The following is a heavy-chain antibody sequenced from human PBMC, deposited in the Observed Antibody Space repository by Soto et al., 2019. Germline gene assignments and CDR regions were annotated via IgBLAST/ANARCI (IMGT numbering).Heavy chain of an antibody. CDR3: ARQMVAATRGLWFDP. D-gene: IGHD2-15*01. Sequence: PSETLSLTCTVSGGSISGYYWSWIRQPPGKGLEWIGYMYNTGSTVYNPSFKSRVTISVDTSKNQFSLKLSSVTAADTAVYYCARQMVAATRGLWFDPRGQATLVTVSS. CDR2: MYNTGST. J-gene: IGHJ5*02. V-gene: IGHV4-59*01. CDR1: GGSISGYY.